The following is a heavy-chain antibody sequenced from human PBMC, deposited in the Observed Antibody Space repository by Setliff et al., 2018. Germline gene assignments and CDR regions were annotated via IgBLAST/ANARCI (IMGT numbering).Heavy chain of an antibody. Sequence: TSETLSLTCTVSGGSISSGSYYWSWIRQPAGKGLEWIGHIYTSGSTNYNPSLKSRVTISVDTSKNQFSLRLNSATAADTAVYYCARDRPGAIFGVVTPFDYWGQGTLVTVSS. CDR1: GGSISSGSYY. CDR2: IYTSGST. D-gene: IGHD3-3*01. V-gene: IGHV4-61*09. CDR3: ARDRPGAIFGVVTPFDY. J-gene: IGHJ4*02.